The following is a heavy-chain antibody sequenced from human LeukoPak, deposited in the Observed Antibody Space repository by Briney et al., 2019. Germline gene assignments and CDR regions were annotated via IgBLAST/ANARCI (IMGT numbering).Heavy chain of an antibody. D-gene: IGHD1-20*01. CDR3: ASGIRRWLTGTPVYYMDV. CDR1: GGSFSGYY. J-gene: IGHJ6*03. CDR2: INHSGST. Sequence: PSETLSLTCAVYGGSFSGYYWSWIRQPPGKGLEWIGEINHSGSTNYSPSLKSRVTISVDTSKDQFSLKLSSVTAADTAVYYCASGIRRWLTGTPVYYMDVWGKGTTVTVSS. V-gene: IGHV4-34*01.